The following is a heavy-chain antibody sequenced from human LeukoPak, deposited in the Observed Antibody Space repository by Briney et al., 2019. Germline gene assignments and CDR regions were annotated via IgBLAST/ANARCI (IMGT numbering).Heavy chain of an antibody. CDR2: IIHSGNT. D-gene: IGHD2-2*01. CDR3: TGYDIPYTFEF. Sequence: PSETLSLTCAVSGDSISRGTWWTWVRQSPGKGLQWIGDIIHSGNTNYNPSLRSRLTISLDKPRNQFSLKLNSVTAADTAVYYCTGYDIPYTFEFWGQGTLVTVSS. J-gene: IGHJ4*02. CDR1: GDSISRGTW. V-gene: IGHV4-4*02.